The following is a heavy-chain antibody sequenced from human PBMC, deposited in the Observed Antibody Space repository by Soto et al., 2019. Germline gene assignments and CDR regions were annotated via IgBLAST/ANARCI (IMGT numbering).Heavy chain of an antibody. V-gene: IGHV3-23*01. CDR1: GFTFINYA. CDR2: TSGGGDVA. J-gene: IGHJ2*01. D-gene: IGHD4-17*01. CDR3: VKKSIGTVTNPVYWSFDL. Sequence: EVQLLESGGGLIQPGGSLRLSCTASGFTFINYAMNWVRQAPWKGLEWVSGTSGGGDVAFYADSVKGRFAISRDNSKNTLYLQMNSLRAEDTALYYCVKKSIGTVTNPVYWSFDLWGRGTLVTVSS.